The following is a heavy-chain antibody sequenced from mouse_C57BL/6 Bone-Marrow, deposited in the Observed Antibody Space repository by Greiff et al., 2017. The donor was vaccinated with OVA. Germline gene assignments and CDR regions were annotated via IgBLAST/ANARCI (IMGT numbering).Heavy chain of an antibody. CDR2: IDPENGDT. CDR1: GFTFTDDY. Sequence: EVQLQESGAELVRPGASVKLSCTASGFTFTDDYMHWVKQRPEQGLEWIGCIDPENGDTEYASKFQGKATITADTSSNTAYLQLSSLTSEDTAVYYCTTYYGNSVDYWGQGTTLTVSS. CDR3: TTYYGNSVDY. D-gene: IGHD2-1*01. V-gene: IGHV14-4*01. J-gene: IGHJ2*01.